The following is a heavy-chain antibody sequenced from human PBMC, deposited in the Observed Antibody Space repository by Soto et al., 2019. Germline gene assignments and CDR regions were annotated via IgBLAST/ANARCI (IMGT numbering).Heavy chain of an antibody. D-gene: IGHD4-4*01. CDR2: IYYGGST. Sequence: QVQLHESGPGLVKPSQTLSLTCTVSGASITSGDYYWSWIRQSPGKGLEWIGYIYYGGSTFYNPSLKTRISISIDSSKNQFSLHLHSVTAADTAVYYCATATYSNYFFYWGRGTLVTVSS. J-gene: IGHJ1*01. V-gene: IGHV4-30-4*01. CDR3: ATATYSNYFFY. CDR1: GASITSGDYY.